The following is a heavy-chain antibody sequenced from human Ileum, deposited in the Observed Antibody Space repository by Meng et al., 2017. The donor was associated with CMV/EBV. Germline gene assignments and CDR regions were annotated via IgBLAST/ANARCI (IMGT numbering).Heavy chain of an antibody. CDR2: IRYDGSNK. CDR1: GFVFSGYG. V-gene: IGHV3-30*02. CDR3: VKIDSRHYDINV. J-gene: IGHJ6*01. Sequence: GESLKISCAASGFVFSGYGMHWVRQAPGKGLEWVAFIRYDGSNKYYTDSVRGRFTISRDNTKNTLYLQMNSLRAEDTAVYYCVKIDSRHYDINVWGQGNTVT. D-gene: IGHD3-22*01.